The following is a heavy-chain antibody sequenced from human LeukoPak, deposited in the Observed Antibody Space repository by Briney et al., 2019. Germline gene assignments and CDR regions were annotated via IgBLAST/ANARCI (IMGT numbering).Heavy chain of an antibody. CDR2: IYYSGST. CDR3: ARVDCSGGSCRLSDY. Sequence: SETLSLTRTVSGGSISSYYWSWVRQPPGKGLEWIGYIYYSGSTNYNPSLKSRVTISVDTSKNQFSLKLSSVTAADTAVYYCARVDCSGGSCRLSDYWGQGTLVTVSS. D-gene: IGHD2-15*01. J-gene: IGHJ4*02. CDR1: GGSISSYY. V-gene: IGHV4-59*01.